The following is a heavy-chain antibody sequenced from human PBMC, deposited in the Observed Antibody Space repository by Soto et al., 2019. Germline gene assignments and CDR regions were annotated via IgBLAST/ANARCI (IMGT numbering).Heavy chain of an antibody. V-gene: IGHV1-69*13. CDR1: GGTFSSYA. J-gene: IGHJ6*02. CDR3: AREGLALVPTTVNSDYYYYAMDV. CDR2: IIPIFGTA. Sequence: SVKVSCKASGGTFSSYAISWVRQAPGQGLEWMGGIIPIFGTANYAQKFQGRVTITADESTSTAYMELSSLRSEDTAVYYCAREGLALVPTTVNSDYYYYAMDVWGQGTTVTVSS. D-gene: IGHD4-17*01.